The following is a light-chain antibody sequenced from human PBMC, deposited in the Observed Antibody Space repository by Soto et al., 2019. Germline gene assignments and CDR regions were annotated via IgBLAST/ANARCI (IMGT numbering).Light chain of an antibody. J-gene: IGKJ1*01. Sequence: TQSPSTLSASVGDRVTITCRASQSISSWLAWYQQKPGKAPKLLIYAASNLQSGVPARFSGSGSGTDFTLTISSLRPEDFATYYCQQYNSYSLTFGQGTKVDIK. CDR3: QQYNSYSLT. V-gene: IGKV1-5*01. CDR2: AAS. CDR1: QSISSW.